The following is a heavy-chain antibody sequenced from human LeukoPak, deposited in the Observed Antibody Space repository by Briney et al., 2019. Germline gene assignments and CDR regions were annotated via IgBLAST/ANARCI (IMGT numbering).Heavy chain of an antibody. CDR2: ISSSSSYI. V-gene: IGHV3-21*01. J-gene: IGHJ3*02. D-gene: IGHD6-13*01. Sequence: PGGSLRLSCAASGFTLSSYSMNWVRQAQGKGMEWVSSISSSSSYIYYADSVKGRFTISRDNAKNSLYLQMNSLRAEDTAVYYCARDSSSSRDAFDIWGQGTMATVSS. CDR3: ARDSSSSRDAFDI. CDR1: GFTLSSYS.